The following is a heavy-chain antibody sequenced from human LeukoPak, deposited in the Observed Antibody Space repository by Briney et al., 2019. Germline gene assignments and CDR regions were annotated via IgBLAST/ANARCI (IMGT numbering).Heavy chain of an antibody. J-gene: IGHJ4*02. CDR1: GFTFSTYA. CDR3: AKDLGSGYSYGYFDY. D-gene: IGHD5-18*01. Sequence: PGGPLRLSCAASGFTFSTYAMSWVRQAPGKGLQRVSAISGSGGSTYYADSVKGRFTTSRDNSKDTLYLQMNSLRAEDTAVYYCAKDLGSGYSYGYFDYWGQGTLVTVSS. V-gene: IGHV3-23*01. CDR2: ISGSGGST.